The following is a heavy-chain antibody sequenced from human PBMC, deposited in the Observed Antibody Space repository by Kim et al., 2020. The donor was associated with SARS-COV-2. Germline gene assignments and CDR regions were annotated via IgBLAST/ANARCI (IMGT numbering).Heavy chain of an antibody. CDR3: ASLAPIGYGGNSGGAFDI. CDR1: GFTFSSYG. Sequence: GGSLRLSCAASGFTFSSYGMHWVRQAPGKGLEWVAVIWYDGSNKYYADSVKGRFTISRDNSKNTLYLQMNSLRAEATAVYYCASLAPIGYGGNSGGAFDIWGQGTMVSVSS. J-gene: IGHJ3*02. D-gene: IGHD2-21*02. CDR2: IWYDGSNK. V-gene: IGHV3-33*01.